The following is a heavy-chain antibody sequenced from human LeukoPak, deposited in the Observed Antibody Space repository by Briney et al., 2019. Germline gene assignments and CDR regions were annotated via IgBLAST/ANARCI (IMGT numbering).Heavy chain of an antibody. CDR2: ISGSGGKT. Sequence: PGGSLRLSCAASGFTFSSYAMSWVRQAPGKGLEWISEISGSGGKTYYADSVKGRFTVSRDNPKNTVYLQMNSLRVEDTAKYHCAPRHCSSNTCDLGFDYWGQGALVTVSS. CDR1: GFTFSSYA. CDR3: APRHCSSNTCDLGFDY. J-gene: IGHJ4*02. D-gene: IGHD2-2*01. V-gene: IGHV3-23*01.